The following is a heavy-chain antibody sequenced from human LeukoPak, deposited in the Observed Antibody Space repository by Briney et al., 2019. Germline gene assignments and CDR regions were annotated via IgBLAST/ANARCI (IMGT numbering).Heavy chain of an antibody. CDR1: GGTFSSYA. J-gene: IGHJ5*02. D-gene: IGHD3-9*01. Sequence: ASVKVSCKASGGTFSSYAISWVRQAPGQGLEWMGGIIPIFGTANYAQKFQGRVTITADESTSTAYMELSSLRSEDTAVYYCAREVSPQKLRYSGGGWFDPWGQGTLATVSS. V-gene: IGHV1-69*13. CDR3: AREVSPQKLRYSGGGWFDP. CDR2: IIPIFGTA.